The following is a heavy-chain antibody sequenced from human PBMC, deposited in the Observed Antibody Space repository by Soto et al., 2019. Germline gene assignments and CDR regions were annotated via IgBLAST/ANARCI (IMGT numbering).Heavy chain of an antibody. CDR3: ARGGGIAAAGTGFDP. CDR1: GGSISSGGYS. J-gene: IGHJ5*02. Sequence: SETLSLTCAVSGGSISSGGYSWNWIRQSPGKGLEWIGYIYHSGSTNYSPSLKSRVTISLDTSKNQFSLKLSSVTAADTAVYYCARGGGIAAAGTGFDPWGQGTLVTVSS. D-gene: IGHD6-13*01. V-gene: IGHV4-30-2*06. CDR2: IYHSGST.